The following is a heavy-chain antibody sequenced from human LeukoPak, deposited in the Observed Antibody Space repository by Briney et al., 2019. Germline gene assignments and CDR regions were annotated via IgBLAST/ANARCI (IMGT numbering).Heavy chain of an antibody. Sequence: KPSETLSLTCAVYGGPFSGYYWGWIRQPPGKGLQWIGEINHSGSTNYNPSLKSRVTISVDTSKNQFSLKLSSVTAADTAVYYCATSGGPINWFDPWGQGTLVTVSS. V-gene: IGHV4-34*01. D-gene: IGHD2-15*01. CDR1: GGPFSGYY. J-gene: IGHJ5*02. CDR3: ATSGGPINWFDP. CDR2: INHSGST.